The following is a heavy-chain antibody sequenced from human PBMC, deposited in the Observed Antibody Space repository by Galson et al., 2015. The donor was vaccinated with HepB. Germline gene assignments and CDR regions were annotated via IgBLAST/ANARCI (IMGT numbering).Heavy chain of an antibody. CDR1: GFRFSSYA. V-gene: IGHV3-23*01. CDR3: ANPPRSIAAAGLYYYYGMDV. J-gene: IGHJ6*02. CDR2: ISGSGGST. Sequence: SLRLSCAASGFRFSSYAMRWVRQAPGKGLEWVSAISGSGGSTYYADSVKGRFTISRDNSKNTLYLQMNSLRAEDTAVYYCANPPRSIAAAGLYYYYGMDVWGQGTTVTVSS. D-gene: IGHD6-13*01.